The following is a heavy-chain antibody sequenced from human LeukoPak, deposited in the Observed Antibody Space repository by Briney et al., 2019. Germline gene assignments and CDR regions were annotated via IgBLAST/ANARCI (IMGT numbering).Heavy chain of an antibody. CDR3: AKDLDCSSTSCYPDY. CDR2: ISGSGGST. Sequence: GGSLRLSCAASGFTFSRYAMSWVRQARGKGGEWVSVISGSGGSTYYADSVKGRFTISTDNSKNTLYLQMNTLRAEDTAVYYCAKDLDCSSTSCYPDYWGQGTLVTVSS. J-gene: IGHJ4*02. V-gene: IGHV3-23*01. CDR1: GFTFSRYA. D-gene: IGHD2-2*01.